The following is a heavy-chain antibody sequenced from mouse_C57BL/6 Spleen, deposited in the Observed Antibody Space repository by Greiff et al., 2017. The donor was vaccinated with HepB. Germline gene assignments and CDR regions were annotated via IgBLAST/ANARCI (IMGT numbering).Heavy chain of an antibody. V-gene: IGHV1-15*01. CDR3: TREGTTVVAPFDY. D-gene: IGHD1-1*01. CDR1: GYTFTDYE. CDR2: IDPETGGT. J-gene: IGHJ2*01. Sequence: VQVVESGAELVRPGASVTLSCKASGYTFTDYEMHWVKQTPVHGLEWIGAIDPETGGTAYNQKFKGKAILTADKSSSTAYMELRSLTSEDSAVYYCTREGTTVVAPFDYWGQGTTLTVSS.